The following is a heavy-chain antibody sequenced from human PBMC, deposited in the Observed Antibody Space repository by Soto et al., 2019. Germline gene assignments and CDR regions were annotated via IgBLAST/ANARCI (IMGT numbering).Heavy chain of an antibody. J-gene: IGHJ4*02. V-gene: IGHV3-11*06. CDR1: GFTFSDYY. CDR2: ISSSSSYT. Sequence: QVQLVESGGGLVKPGGSLRLSCAASGFTFSDYYMSWIRQAPGKGLEWVSYISSSSSYTNYADSVKGRFTISRDNAKNSLYLQMNSLRAEDTAVYYCASGAPRPLRGDFDYWGQGTLVTVSS. CDR3: ASGAPRPLRGDFDY. D-gene: IGHD4-17*01.